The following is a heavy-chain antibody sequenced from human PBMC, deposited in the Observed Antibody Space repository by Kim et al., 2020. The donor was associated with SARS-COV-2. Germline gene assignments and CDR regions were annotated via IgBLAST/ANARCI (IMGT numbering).Heavy chain of an antibody. V-gene: IGHV3-74*01. D-gene: IGHD7-27*01. J-gene: IGHJ4*02. Sequence: GGSLRLSCGASGFSFSSFWMHWVRQVPGKGLEWVSRIKTDGSSADYADSVRGRFTISRDNAMNVVDLQMNILRVEDTAIYYCARGFWGHSADYWGQGTL. CDR2: IKTDGSSA. CDR1: GFSFSSFW. CDR3: ARGFWGHSADY.